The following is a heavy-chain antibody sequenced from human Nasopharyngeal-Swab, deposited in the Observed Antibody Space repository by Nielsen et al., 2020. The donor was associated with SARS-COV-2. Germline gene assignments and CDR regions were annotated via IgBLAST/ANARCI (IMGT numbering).Heavy chain of an antibody. V-gene: IGHV3-74*01. D-gene: IGHD5-12*01. J-gene: IGHJ5*02. CDR3: GRDLGGYGGS. Sequence: GGSLRLSCAASGFTFRSYWMPWVRQVPGEGLVWVSRIDTDGSVTNYADSVQGRFTISRDNAKNSLYLQMNSLRAEDTAIYYCGRDLGGYGGSWGQGALVIVSS. CDR2: IDTDGSVT. CDR1: GFTFRSYW.